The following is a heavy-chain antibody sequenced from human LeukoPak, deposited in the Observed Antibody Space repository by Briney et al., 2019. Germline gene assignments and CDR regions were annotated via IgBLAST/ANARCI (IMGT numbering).Heavy chain of an antibody. CDR2: ISYDGSNK. D-gene: IGHD3-3*01. CDR1: GFIFSRYA. Sequence: PGGSLRLSCAASGFIFSRYAMHWVRQAPGMGLEWVALISYDGSNKYYADSVKGRFTTSRDDSKNTLYLQMNSLRAEDTAMYYRARDFRFLDDYWGQGTLVTVSS. CDR3: ARDFRFLDDY. V-gene: IGHV3-30*04. J-gene: IGHJ4*02.